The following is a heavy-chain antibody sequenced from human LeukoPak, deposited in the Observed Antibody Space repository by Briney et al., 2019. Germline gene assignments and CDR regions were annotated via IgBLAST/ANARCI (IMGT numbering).Heavy chain of an antibody. Sequence: AASVKVSCKASGYTFTSYGISWVRQAPGQGLQWMGWISAYNGNTNYAQKLQGRVTMTTDTSTSTAYMELRSLRSDDTAVYYCARDKLVSSGWYCTYWSQGTLVTVSS. CDR3: ARDKLVSSGWYCTY. CDR1: GYTFTSYG. V-gene: IGHV1-18*01. J-gene: IGHJ4*02. D-gene: IGHD6-19*01. CDR2: ISAYNGNT.